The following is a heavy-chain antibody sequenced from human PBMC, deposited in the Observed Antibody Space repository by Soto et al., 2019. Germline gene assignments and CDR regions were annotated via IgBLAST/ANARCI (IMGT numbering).Heavy chain of an antibody. CDR3: AKEGEYSSGWDNFDY. CDR1: GFTFSSYA. CDR2: ISGSGGST. Sequence: PGGSLRLSCAASGFTFSSYAMSWVRQAPGKGLEWVSAISGSGGSTYYADSVKGRFTISRDNSKNTLYLQMNSLRAEDTAVYYCAKEGEYSSGWDNFDYWGQGTLVTVPQ. V-gene: IGHV3-23*01. D-gene: IGHD6-19*01. J-gene: IGHJ4*02.